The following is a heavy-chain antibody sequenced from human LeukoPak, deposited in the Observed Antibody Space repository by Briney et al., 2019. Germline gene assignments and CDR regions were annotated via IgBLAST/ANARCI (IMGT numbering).Heavy chain of an antibody. CDR2: INTNTGNP. V-gene: IGHV7-4-1*02. D-gene: IGHD6-19*01. Sequence: ASVNVSCKASGYTFTSYAMNWVRQAPGQGLEWMGWINTNTGNPTYAQGFIGRFVFSLDTSVSTAYLQISSLKAEDTAVYYCARVELRSGWPFDYWGQGTLVTVSS. CDR1: GYTFTSYA. CDR3: ARVELRSGWPFDY. J-gene: IGHJ4*02.